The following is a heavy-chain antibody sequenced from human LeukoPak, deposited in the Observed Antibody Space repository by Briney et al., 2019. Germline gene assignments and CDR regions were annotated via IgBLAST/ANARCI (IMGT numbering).Heavy chain of an antibody. V-gene: IGHV4-34*01. CDR3: ARGRITMVRGAENTIDY. D-gene: IGHD3-10*01. CDR2: INHSGST. Sequence: SETLSLTCAVYGGSFSGYYWSWIRQPPGKGLEWIGEINHSGSTNYNPSLKSRVTISVDTSKNQFSLKLSSVAAADTAVYYCARGRITMVRGAENTIDYWGQGTLVTVSS. J-gene: IGHJ4*02. CDR1: GGSFSGYY.